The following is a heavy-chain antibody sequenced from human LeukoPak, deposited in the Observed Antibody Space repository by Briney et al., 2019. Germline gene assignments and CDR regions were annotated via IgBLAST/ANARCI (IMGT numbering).Heavy chain of an antibody. Sequence: GGSLRLSCAASGFTFSSYSMNWVRQAPGKGLEWVSSISSSSSYIYYADSVKVRCTISRDNAKNSLYLQLNSLRAEDTAVYYCARDVRLDYWGQGTLVTVSS. CDR2: ISSSSSYI. V-gene: IGHV3-21*01. J-gene: IGHJ4*02. CDR3: ARDVRLDY. D-gene: IGHD4-11*01. CDR1: GFTFSSYS.